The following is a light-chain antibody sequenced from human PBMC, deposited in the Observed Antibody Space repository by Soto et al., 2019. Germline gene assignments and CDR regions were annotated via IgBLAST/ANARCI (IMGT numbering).Light chain of an antibody. CDR1: QSVSSY. CDR3: QQRSNWPPIT. Sequence: EIVLTQSPATLSLSPGERATLSCRASQSVSSYLAWYQQKPGQAPRLLIYDASNRATGIPARFSGCGSGTDLTLTISSLEPEDFAVHYCQQRSNWPPITFGQGTRLEIK. V-gene: IGKV3-11*01. CDR2: DAS. J-gene: IGKJ5*01.